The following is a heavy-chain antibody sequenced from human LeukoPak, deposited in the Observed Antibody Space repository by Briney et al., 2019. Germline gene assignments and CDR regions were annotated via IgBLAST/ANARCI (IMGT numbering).Heavy chain of an antibody. V-gene: IGHV3-30*18. CDR3: AKGDGYNSYFDY. CDR2: ISYDGSNK. D-gene: IGHD5-24*01. Sequence: GGSLRLSCAASGFTFSSYGMHWVRQAPGKGLEWVAVISYDGSNKYYADSVKGRFTISRDNSQNTLYLQMNSLRAEDTAVYYCAKGDGYNSYFDYWGQGTLVTVSS. J-gene: IGHJ4*02. CDR1: GFTFSSYG.